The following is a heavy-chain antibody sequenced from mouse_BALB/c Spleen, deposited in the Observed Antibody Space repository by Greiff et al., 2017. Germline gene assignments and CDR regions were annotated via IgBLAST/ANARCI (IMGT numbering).Heavy chain of an antibody. J-gene: IGHJ4*01. Sequence: VQLQQSGPGLVKPSQSLSLTCTVTGYSITSDYAWNWIRQFPGNKLEWMGYISYSGSTSYNPSLKSRISITRDTSKNQFFLQLNSVTTEDTATYYCARVGQLGGYAMDYWGQGTSVTVSS. CDR2: ISYSGST. V-gene: IGHV3-2*02. D-gene: IGHD3-1*01. CDR3: ARVGQLGGYAMDY. CDR1: GYSITSDYA.